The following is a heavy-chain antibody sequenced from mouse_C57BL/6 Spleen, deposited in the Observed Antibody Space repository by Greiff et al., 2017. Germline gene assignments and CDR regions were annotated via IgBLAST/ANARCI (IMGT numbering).Heavy chain of an antibody. CDR2: INPGSGGT. CDR3: ARSGYSNYRDD. V-gene: IGHV1-54*01. D-gene: IGHD2-5*01. Sequence: QVQLQQSGAELVRPGTSVKVSCKASGYAFTNYLIEWVKQRPGQGLEWIGVINPGSGGTNYNEKFKGKATLTADKSSSTAYMQLSSLTYEDSAVYFCARSGYSNYRDDWGQGTTLTVSS. CDR1: GYAFTNYL. J-gene: IGHJ2*01.